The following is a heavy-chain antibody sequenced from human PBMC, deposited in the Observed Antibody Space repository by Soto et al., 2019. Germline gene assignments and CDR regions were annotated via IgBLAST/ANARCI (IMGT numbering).Heavy chain of an antibody. V-gene: IGHV4-31*03. CDR3: ARDQGATSWDAFDI. D-gene: IGHD1-26*01. CDR1: GGSISSGGYY. Sequence: QVQLQESGPGLVKPSQTLSLTCTVSGGSISSGGYYWSWIRQHPGKGLEWIGYIYYSGSTYYNPSLKSRVTISVDTAKNQFSLKLSSVTAADTAVYYCARDQGATSWDAFDIWGQGTMVTVSS. J-gene: IGHJ3*02. CDR2: IYYSGST.